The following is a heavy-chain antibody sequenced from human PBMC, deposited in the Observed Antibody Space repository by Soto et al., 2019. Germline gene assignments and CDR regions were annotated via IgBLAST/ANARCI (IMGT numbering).Heavy chain of an antibody. D-gene: IGHD2-15*01. CDR2: IYYSGST. CDR1: GGSISSSSYY. CDR3: ARHSPYSSYCSGGSCYTNWFDP. J-gene: IGHJ5*02. V-gene: IGHV4-39*01. Sequence: SETLSLTCTVSGGSISSSSYYWGWIRQPPGKGLEWIGSIYYSGSTYYNPSLKSRVTISVDTSKNQFSLKLSSVTAADTAVYYCARHSPYSSYCSGGSCYTNWFDPWGQGTLVTVSS.